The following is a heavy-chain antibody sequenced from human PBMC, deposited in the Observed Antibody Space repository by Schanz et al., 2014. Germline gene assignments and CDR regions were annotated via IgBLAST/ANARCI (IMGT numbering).Heavy chain of an antibody. CDR1: GASISSNNW. D-gene: IGHD3-10*01. V-gene: IGHV4-4*02. J-gene: IGHJ4*02. Sequence: QVQLQESGPGLVKPSGTLSLTCAVSGASISSNNWWSWVRQPPGKGLEWIGEIFHSGSTTYNPSLKNRVPISVDKSKNPFSLTLSSVTAADTAVYYCASWIYYGSVSQTTFDYWGQGTLVTVSS. CDR2: IFHSGST. CDR3: ASWIYYGSVSQTTFDY.